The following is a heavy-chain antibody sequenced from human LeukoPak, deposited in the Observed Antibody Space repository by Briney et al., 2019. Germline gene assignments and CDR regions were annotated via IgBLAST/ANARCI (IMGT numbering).Heavy chain of an antibody. CDR1: GFTFSSYG. CDR3: AKASISGSYRHYYFDY. V-gene: IGHV3-30*18. CDR2: ISYDGSNK. J-gene: IGHJ4*02. D-gene: IGHD1-26*01. Sequence: GGSLRLSCAASGFTFSSYGMHWVRQAPGKGLEWVAVISYDGSNKYYADSVKGRFTISRDNSKNTLYLQMNSLRAEDTAVYYCAKASISGSYRHYYFDYWGQGTLVTVSS.